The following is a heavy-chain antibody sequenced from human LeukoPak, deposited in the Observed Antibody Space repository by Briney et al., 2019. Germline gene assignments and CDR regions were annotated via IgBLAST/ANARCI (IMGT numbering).Heavy chain of an antibody. Sequence: SETLSLTCAVYGGSFSGYYWSWIRQPPGKGLEWIGEINHSGSTNYNPSPKSRVTISVDTSKNQFSLKLSSVTAADTAVYYCARGRYCSSTSCYQSHWGQGTLVTVSS. D-gene: IGHD2-2*01. CDR3: ARGRYCSSTSCYQSH. V-gene: IGHV4-34*01. J-gene: IGHJ4*02. CDR1: GGSFSGYY. CDR2: INHSGST.